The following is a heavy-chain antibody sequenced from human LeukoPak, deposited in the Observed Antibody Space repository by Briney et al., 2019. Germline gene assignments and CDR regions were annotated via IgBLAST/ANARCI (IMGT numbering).Heavy chain of an antibody. CDR3: AEDQIGALGYCSSTSCFRWFDP. Sequence: GGSLRLSCAASGFTFSNYAMSWVRQAPGKGLEWVSAISGSGGSTYYADSVKGRFTISRDNSKNTLYLQMNSLRAEDTAVYYCAEDQIGALGYCSSTSCFRWFDPWGQGTLVTVSS. D-gene: IGHD2-2*03. CDR1: GFTFSNYA. CDR2: ISGSGGST. J-gene: IGHJ5*02. V-gene: IGHV3-23*01.